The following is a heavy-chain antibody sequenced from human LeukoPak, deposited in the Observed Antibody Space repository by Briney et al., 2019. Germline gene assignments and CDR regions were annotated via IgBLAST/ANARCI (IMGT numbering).Heavy chain of an antibody. Sequence: GGSLRLSCAASGFTFSSYAMHWVCQAPGKGLEWVAVISYDGSNKYYADSVKGRFTISRDNSKNTLYLQMNSLRAEDTAVYYCARDRGGSYPHFDYWGQGTLVTVSS. J-gene: IGHJ4*02. D-gene: IGHD1-26*01. CDR1: GFTFSSYA. CDR2: ISYDGSNK. CDR3: ARDRGGSYPHFDY. V-gene: IGHV3-30-3*01.